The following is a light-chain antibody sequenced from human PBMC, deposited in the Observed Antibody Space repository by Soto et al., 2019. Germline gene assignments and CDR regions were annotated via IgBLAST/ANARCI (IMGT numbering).Light chain of an antibody. J-gene: IGLJ2*01. V-gene: IGLV3-21*04. CDR1: NIGSKS. CDR2: YDS. Sequence: SYELTQPPSVSVAPGKTARITCGGNNIGSKSVHWYQQKPGQAPVLVIYYDSDRPSGIPERFSGSNSGKTATLTISRVEAGDEADYYCQVWDSSSDHPVLFGGGPKLTVL. CDR3: QVWDSSSDHPVL.